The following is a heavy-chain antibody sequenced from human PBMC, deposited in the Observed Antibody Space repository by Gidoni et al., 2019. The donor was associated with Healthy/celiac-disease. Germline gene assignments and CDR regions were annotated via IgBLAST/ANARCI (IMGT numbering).Heavy chain of an antibody. CDR3: AKPADYYDILTGYYLFDY. CDR1: GFTFSSYA. Sequence: EVQLLESGGGLVQPGGSLRLSCAASGFTFSSYAMSWVRQAPGKGLEWVSAISGSGGSTYYADSVKGRFTISRDNSKNTLYLQMNSLRAEDTAVYYCAKPADYYDILTGYYLFDYWGQGTLVTVSS. D-gene: IGHD3-9*01. J-gene: IGHJ4*02. V-gene: IGHV3-23*01. CDR2: ISGSGGST.